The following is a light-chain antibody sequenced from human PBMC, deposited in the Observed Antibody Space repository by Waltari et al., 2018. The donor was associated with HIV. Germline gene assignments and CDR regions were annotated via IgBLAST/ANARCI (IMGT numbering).Light chain of an antibody. CDR2: WAS. Sequence: DIVMTQSPDSLAVSLGERATMNCKSSQSILSSSNNRKYLAWYQQKPGQPPKLLIYWASSRDSGVPDRFIGRGSGTDFSLTISSLQAEDVAVYFCHQYYTTPYTFGQGTKLEIK. J-gene: IGKJ2*01. CDR1: QSILSSSNNRKY. V-gene: IGKV4-1*01. CDR3: HQYYTTPYT.